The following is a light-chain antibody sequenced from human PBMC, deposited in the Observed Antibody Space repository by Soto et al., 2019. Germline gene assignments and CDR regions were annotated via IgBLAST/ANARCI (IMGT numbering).Light chain of an antibody. CDR3: QQYGSSSWT. CDR2: ATS. J-gene: IGKJ1*01. V-gene: IGKV3-20*01. CDR1: QSVSSSY. Sequence: EIVLTQSPGTLSLSPGERATLSCRASQSVSSSYLAWYQQKPGQPPRLVMFATSIRATGIPARFSGRGSGTDFTLTISRLEPEDFAVYYCQQYGSSSWTFGQGTKVDIK.